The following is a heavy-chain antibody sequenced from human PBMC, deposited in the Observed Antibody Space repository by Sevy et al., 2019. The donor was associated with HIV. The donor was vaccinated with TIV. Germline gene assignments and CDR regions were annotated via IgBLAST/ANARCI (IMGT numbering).Heavy chain of an antibody. Sequence: GGSLRLSCAASGFTFEDYALHWVRQVPGKGLEWVSGISWNSGRIGHADSVKGRFTISRDNAKNSLYLQMNSLRAEDTAFYYCAQDSYYDRSGYFDAGGQGTLVTVSS. D-gene: IGHD3-22*01. CDR2: ISWNSGRI. J-gene: IGHJ4*02. CDR1: GFTFEDYA. CDR3: AQDSYYDRSGYFDA. V-gene: IGHV3-9*01.